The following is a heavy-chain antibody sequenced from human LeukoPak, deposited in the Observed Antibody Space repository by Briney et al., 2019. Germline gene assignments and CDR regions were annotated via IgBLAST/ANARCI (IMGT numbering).Heavy chain of an antibody. Sequence: GGSLRLSCAASGFAASGFTFSSYGMHWVRQAPGKGLEWVAFIRYDGSNKYYADSVKGRFTISRDNSKNTLYLQMNSLRAEDTAVYYCAKGAFGVGYMDVWGKGTTVTISS. D-gene: IGHD2-2*01. CDR2: IRYDGSNK. J-gene: IGHJ6*03. V-gene: IGHV3-30*02. CDR1: GFTFSSYG. CDR3: AKGAFGVGYMDV.